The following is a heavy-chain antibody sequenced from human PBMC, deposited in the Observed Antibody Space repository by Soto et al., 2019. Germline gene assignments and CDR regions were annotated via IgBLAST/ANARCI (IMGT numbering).Heavy chain of an antibody. CDR3: ARAVYYDYVWGSYRYDWFDP. D-gene: IGHD3-16*02. J-gene: IGHJ5*02. CDR1: GGSISSGGYY. CDR2: INHSGST. Sequence: SETLSLTCTVSGGSISSGGYYWSWIRQPPGKGLEWIGEINHSGSTNYNPSLKSRVTISVDTSKNQFSLKLSSVTAADTAVYYCARAVYYDYVWGSYRYDWFDPWGQGTLVTVSS. V-gene: IGHV4-39*07.